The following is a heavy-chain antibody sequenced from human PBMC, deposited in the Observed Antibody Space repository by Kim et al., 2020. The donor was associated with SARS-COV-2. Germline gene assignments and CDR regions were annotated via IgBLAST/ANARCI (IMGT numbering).Heavy chain of an antibody. J-gene: IGHJ6*03. Sequence: GGSLRLSCAASGFTFSSYAMSWVRQAPGKGLEWVSASSGSGGSTYYADSVKGRFTISRDNSKNTLYLQMNSLRAEDTAVYYCAKEGKYYDFWSGYLGDDYYYYMDVWGKGTTVTVSS. D-gene: IGHD3-3*01. V-gene: IGHV3-23*01. CDR3: AKEGKYYDFWSGYLGDDYYYYMDV. CDR2: SSGSGGST. CDR1: GFTFSSYA.